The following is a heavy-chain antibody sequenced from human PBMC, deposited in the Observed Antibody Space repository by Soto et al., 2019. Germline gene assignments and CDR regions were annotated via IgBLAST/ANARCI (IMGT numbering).Heavy chain of an antibody. CDR1: GYTFTSYY. Sequence: QVQLVQSGAEVKKPGASVKVSCKASGYTFTSYYMHWVRQAPGQGLEWMGIINPSGGSTSYAQKCQGXXTXTXXTSASTVYMELSSLRSEDTAVYYCARDPSYGYWPDWGQGTLVTVSS. J-gene: IGHJ4*02. V-gene: IGHV1-46*01. D-gene: IGHD5-18*01. CDR2: INPSGGST. CDR3: ARDPSYGYWPD.